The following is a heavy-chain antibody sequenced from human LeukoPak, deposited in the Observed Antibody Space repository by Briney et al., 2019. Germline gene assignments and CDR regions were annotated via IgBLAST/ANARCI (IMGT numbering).Heavy chain of an antibody. Sequence: SETLSLTCAVYGGSISSYYWSWIRQPPGKGLEWIGYIYYSGSTNYNPSLKSRVTISVDTSKNQFSLKLSSVTAADTAVYYCAREYSSSWYGGLDYWGQGTLVTVSS. CDR3: AREYSSSWYGGLDY. D-gene: IGHD6-13*01. CDR1: GGSISSYY. V-gene: IGHV4-59*01. CDR2: IYYSGST. J-gene: IGHJ4*02.